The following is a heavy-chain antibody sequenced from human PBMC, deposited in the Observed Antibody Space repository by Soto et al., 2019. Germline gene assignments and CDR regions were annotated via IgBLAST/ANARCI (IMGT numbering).Heavy chain of an antibody. V-gene: IGHV4-39*06. CDR2: IKYSGTT. CDR3: ASQYYYDSSGSQTFDY. J-gene: IGHJ4*02. Sequence: SETLSLTCTVSGGSISSSSCHWGWIRQPPGKGLEWIASIKYSGTTFYNPSLKSRVTLSVDTSKNQFALKLSSVTAADTAVYYCASQYYYDSSGSQTFDYWGQGTQVT. CDR1: GGSISSSSCH. D-gene: IGHD3-22*01.